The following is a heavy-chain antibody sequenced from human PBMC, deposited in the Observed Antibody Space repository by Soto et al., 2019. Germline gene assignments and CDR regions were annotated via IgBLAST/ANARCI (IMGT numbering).Heavy chain of an antibody. V-gene: IGHV3-23*01. CDR1: GFTFSSYA. J-gene: IGHJ4*02. CDR2: ISGSGGST. Sequence: EVQLLESGGGLVQPGGSLRLSCAASGFTFSSYAMRWVRQAPGKGLEWVSAISGSGGSTYYADSVKGRFTISRDNSKNTLYLQMNSLRAENTAVYYCARRGSGSYYDYWGQGTLVTVSS. CDR3: ARRGSGSYYDY. D-gene: IGHD1-26*01.